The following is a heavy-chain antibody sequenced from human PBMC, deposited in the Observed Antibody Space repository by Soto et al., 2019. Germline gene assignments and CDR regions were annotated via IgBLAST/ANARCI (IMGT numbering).Heavy chain of an antibody. CDR1: GYTFTSYA. D-gene: IGHD6-13*01. J-gene: IGHJ4*02. CDR3: ARSSSSWYDPGY. Sequence: QVQLVQSGAEVKKPEASVKVSCKASGYTFTSYAMHWVRQAPGQRLEWMGWINAGNGNTKYSQKFQGRVTITRDTSASTAYMELSSLRSEDTAVYYCARSSSSWYDPGYWGQGTLVTVSS. V-gene: IGHV1-3*01. CDR2: INAGNGNT.